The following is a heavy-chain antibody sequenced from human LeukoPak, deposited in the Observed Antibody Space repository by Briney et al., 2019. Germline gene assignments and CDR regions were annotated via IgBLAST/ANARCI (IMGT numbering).Heavy chain of an antibody. Sequence: ASVKVSFKASGYTFTAYSMHWVRQAPGQGLEWMGWINPNSGGTHYAQKFQGRVTMTRDTSLSTAYLDLTRLQSDDTAIYYCARAGDDYGDAFDYWGQGTLVTVSS. CDR2: INPNSGGT. J-gene: IGHJ4*02. D-gene: IGHD4-17*01. CDR3: ARAGDDYGDAFDY. V-gene: IGHV1-2*02. CDR1: GYTFTAYS.